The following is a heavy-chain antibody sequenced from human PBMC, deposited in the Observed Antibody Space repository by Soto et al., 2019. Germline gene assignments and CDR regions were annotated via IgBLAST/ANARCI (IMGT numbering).Heavy chain of an antibody. V-gene: IGHV6-1*01. CDR1: GDSASSNSAA. J-gene: IGHJ6*02. Sequence: LSLTCAISGDSASSNSAAWNWIRQSPSRGLEWLGRTYYRSKWYNDYAVSVISRITINPDTSKNQFSLQLNSVTPEDTAVYYCARAAGVYYYYGMDVWGQGTTVPVSS. CDR2: TYYRSKWYN. CDR3: ARAAGVYYYYGMDV. D-gene: IGHD3-10*01.